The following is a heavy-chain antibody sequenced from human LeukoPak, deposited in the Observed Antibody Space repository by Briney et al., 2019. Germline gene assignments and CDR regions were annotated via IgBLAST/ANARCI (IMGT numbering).Heavy chain of an antibody. CDR2: ISSSSSYI. J-gene: IGHJ4*02. CDR1: GFTFSSYS. Sequence: GGSLRLSCAASGFTFSSYSMNWVRHAPGKGLEWVSSISSSSSYIYYADSVKGRFTISRDNAKNSLYLQMNSLRAEDTAVYYCARSHGYSSSYFDYWGQGTLVTVSS. D-gene: IGHD6-13*01. V-gene: IGHV3-21*01. CDR3: ARSHGYSSSYFDY.